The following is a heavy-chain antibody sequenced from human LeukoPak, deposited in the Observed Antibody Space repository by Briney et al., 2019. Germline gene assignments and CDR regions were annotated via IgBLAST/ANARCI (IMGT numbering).Heavy chain of an antibody. J-gene: IGHJ4*02. CDR1: GFTFSSYS. CDR3: ATLSGPSPTGLDY. V-gene: IGHV3-21*01. CDR2: ISSSSSYI. D-gene: IGHD3-10*01. Sequence: GGSLRLSCAASGFTFSSYSMNWVRQAPGKGLEWVSSISSSSSYIYYADSVKGRFTISRDNARNSLYLQMNSLRAEDTAVYYCATLSGPSPTGLDYWGQGTLVTVSS.